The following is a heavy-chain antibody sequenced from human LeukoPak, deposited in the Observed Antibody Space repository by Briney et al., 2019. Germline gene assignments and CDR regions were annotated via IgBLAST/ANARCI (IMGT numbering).Heavy chain of an antibody. V-gene: IGHV3-48*04. Sequence: GGSLRLSCAASGFTFSSYSMNWVRQAPGKGLEWVSYISSSSSTIYYADSVKGRFTISRDNAKNSLYLQMNSLRAEDTAVYYCARTPRRGPFDYWGQGTLVTVSS. CDR1: GFTFSSYS. CDR3: ARTPRRGPFDY. J-gene: IGHJ4*02. CDR2: ISSSSSTI. D-gene: IGHD6-25*01.